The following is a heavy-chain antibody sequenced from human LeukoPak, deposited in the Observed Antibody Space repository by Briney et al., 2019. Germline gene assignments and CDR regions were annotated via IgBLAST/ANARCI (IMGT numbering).Heavy chain of an antibody. CDR3: ARQTRDGYNVFDY. D-gene: IGHD5-24*01. CDR1: GGSISSSSYY. CDR2: IYYSGST. Sequence: SETLSLTCTVSGGSISSSSYYWGWIRQPPGKGLEWIGSIYYSGSTYYNPSLKSRVTISVDTSKNQFSLKLSSVTAADTTVYYCARQTRDGYNVFDYWGQGTLVTVSS. J-gene: IGHJ4*02. V-gene: IGHV4-39*01.